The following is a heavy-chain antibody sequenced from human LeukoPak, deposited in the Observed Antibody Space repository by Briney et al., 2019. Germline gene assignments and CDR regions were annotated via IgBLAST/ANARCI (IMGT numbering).Heavy chain of an antibody. CDR1: GGSISSYY. J-gene: IGHJ4*02. Sequence: PSETLSLTCTVSGGSISSYYWSWIRQPPGKALEWIGYIYYSGSTNYNPSLKSRVTISVDTSKNQFSLKLSSVTAADTAVYYCARLAASQWELPDYWGQGTLVTVSS. V-gene: IGHV4-59*08. CDR3: ARLAASQWELPDY. CDR2: IYYSGST. D-gene: IGHD1-26*01.